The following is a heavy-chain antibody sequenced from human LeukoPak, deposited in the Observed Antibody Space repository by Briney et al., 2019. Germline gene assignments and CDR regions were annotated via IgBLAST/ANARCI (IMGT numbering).Heavy chain of an antibody. V-gene: IGHV4-59*01. CDR3: ARGVYYDFWSGYYRGLNWFDP. CDR1: GGSISSYY. CDR2: ICYSGST. D-gene: IGHD3-3*01. Sequence: SETLSLTCTVSGGSISSYYWSWIRQPPGKGLEWIGYICYSGSTNSNPSLKSRVTISVDTSKNQFSLKLSSVTAADTAVYYCARGVYYDFWSGYYRGLNWFDPWGQGTLVTVSS. J-gene: IGHJ5*02.